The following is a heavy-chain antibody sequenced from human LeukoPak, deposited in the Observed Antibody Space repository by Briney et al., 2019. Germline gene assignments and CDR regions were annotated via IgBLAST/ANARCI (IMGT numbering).Heavy chain of an antibody. D-gene: IGHD5-12*01. CDR1: GYSISNGYD. J-gene: IGHJ3*02. CDR2: IYHSGST. Sequence: SETLSLTCSVSGYSISNGYDWGWIRQPPGKGLEWIGNIYHSGSTYYNPSLQSRVTISVDTSKNQFSLKVSSVTAADTAVYYCARSCRILDIVATIRARLGGNGFDIWGQGTMVTVSS. CDR3: ARSCRILDIVATIRARLGGNGFDI. V-gene: IGHV4-38-2*02.